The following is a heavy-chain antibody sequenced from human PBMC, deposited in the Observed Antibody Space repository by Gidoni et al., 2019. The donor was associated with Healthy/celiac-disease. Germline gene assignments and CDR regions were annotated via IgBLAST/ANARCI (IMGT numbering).Heavy chain of an antibody. J-gene: IGHJ5*02. CDR1: GGSFSGYY. D-gene: IGHD3-3*01. V-gene: IGHV4-34*01. CDR3: ARGPVLRFLEWSPRPGSPGGRFDP. Sequence: QVQLQQWGAGLLKPSETLSLTCAVYGGSFSGYYWSWIRQPPGKGLEWIGEINHRGSTNYNPSLKSRVTISVDTSKNQFSLKLSSVTAADTAVYYCARGPVLRFLEWSPRPGSPGGRFDPWGQGTLVTVSS. CDR2: INHRGST.